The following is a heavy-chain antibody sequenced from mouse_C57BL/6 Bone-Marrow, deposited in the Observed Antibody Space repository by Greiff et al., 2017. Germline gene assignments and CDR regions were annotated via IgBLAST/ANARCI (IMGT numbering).Heavy chain of an antibody. CDR3: ARDWCYAMDY. D-gene: IGHD1-1*02. Sequence: EVQLQQSGAELVKPGASVKLSCTASGFNIKDYYMQWVKQRTEQGLEWIGRTDPEDGETNYARKFQGKATITADKSSNTAYLPLSSLTSEDTAFYFCARDWCYAMDYWGQGTSVTVSS. CDR1: GFNIKDYY. J-gene: IGHJ4*01. CDR2: TDPEDGET. V-gene: IGHV14-2*01.